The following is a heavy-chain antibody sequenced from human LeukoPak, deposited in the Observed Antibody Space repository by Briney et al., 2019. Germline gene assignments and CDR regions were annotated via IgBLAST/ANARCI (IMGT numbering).Heavy chain of an antibody. CDR2: INTNTGNP. J-gene: IGHJ5*02. CDR3: ARTGVRIAAAGKIYWFDP. D-gene: IGHD6-13*01. CDR1: GGTFSSYA. Sequence: ASVKVSCKASGGTFSSYAISWVRQAPGQGLEWMGWINTNTGNPTYAQGFTGRFVFSLDTSVSTAYLQISSLKAEDTAVYYCARTGVRIAAAGKIYWFDPWGQGTLVTVSS. V-gene: IGHV7-4-1*02.